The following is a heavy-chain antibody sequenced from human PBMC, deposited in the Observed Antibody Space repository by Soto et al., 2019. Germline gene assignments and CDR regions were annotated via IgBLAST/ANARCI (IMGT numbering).Heavy chain of an antibody. J-gene: IGHJ6*02. Sequence: GGSLRLSCAASGFTFSNAWMNWVRQAPGKGLEWVGRIKSKTDGGTTDYAAPVKGRFTISRDDSKNTLYLQMNSLKTEDTAVYYCTTDAGVPAASMVYAIYYYGMDVWGQGTTVTVSS. CDR2: IKSKTDGGTT. D-gene: IGHD2-8*01. CDR3: TTDAGVPAASMVYAIYYYGMDV. CDR1: GFTFSNAW. V-gene: IGHV3-15*07.